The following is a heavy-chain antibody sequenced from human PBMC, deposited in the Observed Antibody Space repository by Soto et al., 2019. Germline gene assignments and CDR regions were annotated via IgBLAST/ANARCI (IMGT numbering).Heavy chain of an antibody. D-gene: IGHD2-15*01. J-gene: IGHJ4*02. Sequence: EVQLVESGGGLVQPGGSLKLSCAASGFTFSGSAMHWVRQASGKGLEWVGRIRSKANSYATAYAASVKGRFTISRDDSKKTAYLQMNSLKNEDTAVYYCTRQGGYCSGGSCYSSDYWGQGTLVTVSS. CDR2: IRSKANSYAT. V-gene: IGHV3-73*01. CDR1: GFTFSGSA. CDR3: TRQGGYCSGGSCYSSDY.